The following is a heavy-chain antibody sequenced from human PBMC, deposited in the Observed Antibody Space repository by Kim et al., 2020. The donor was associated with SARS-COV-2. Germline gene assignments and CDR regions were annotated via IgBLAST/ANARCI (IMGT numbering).Heavy chain of an antibody. CDR3: ARESAPQHEYEENWHPYGYYLDY. V-gene: IGHV4-31*03. Sequence: SETLSLTCTVSGGSISSGGYYWSWIRQHPGKGLEWIGYIYYSGSTYYNPSLKSRVTISVDTSKNQFSLKLSSVTAADTAVYYCARESAPQHEYEENWHPYGYYLDYWGQGTLVTVSS. CDR1: GGSISSGGYY. J-gene: IGHJ4*02. CDR2: IYYSGST. D-gene: IGHD1-1*01.